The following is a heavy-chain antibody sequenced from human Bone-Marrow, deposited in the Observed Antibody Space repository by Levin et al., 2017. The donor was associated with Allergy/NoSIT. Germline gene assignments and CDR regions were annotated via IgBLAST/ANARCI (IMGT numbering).Heavy chain of an antibody. V-gene: IGHV3-23*01. J-gene: IGHJ3*02. CDR2: ISGSGGST. D-gene: IGHD2-2*01. Sequence: GGSLRLSCAASGFTFSSYAMSWVRQAPGKGLEWVSAISGSGGSTYYADSVKGRFTISRDNSKNTLYLQMNSLRAEDTAVYYCAKGPESPGEGTSCYKCRGDAFDIWGQGTMVTVSS. CDR1: GFTFSSYA. CDR3: AKGPESPGEGTSCYKCRGDAFDI.